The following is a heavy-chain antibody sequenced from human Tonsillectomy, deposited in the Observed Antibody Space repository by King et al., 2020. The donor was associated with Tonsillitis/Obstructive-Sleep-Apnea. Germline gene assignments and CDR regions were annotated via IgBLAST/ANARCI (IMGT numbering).Heavy chain of an antibody. D-gene: IGHD6-13*01. Sequence: VQLQESGPGLVKPSETLSLTCTVSGGSSSSYYWSCIRQAPGQGMAWIWYNLYSWRTNYNHSLKSRVTISVETSKHQFSLKLSAVTAADTAVYYCARGYSSSLDYWGQGTLVTVSS. J-gene: IGHJ4*02. V-gene: IGHV4-59*01. CDR1: GGSSSSYY. CDR2: NLYSWRT. CDR3: ARGYSSSLDY.